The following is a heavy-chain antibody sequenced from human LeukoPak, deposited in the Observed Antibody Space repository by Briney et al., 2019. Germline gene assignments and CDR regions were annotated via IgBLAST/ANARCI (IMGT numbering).Heavy chain of an antibody. J-gene: IGHJ4*02. CDR1: GYTFTGYY. D-gene: IGHD3-3*01. V-gene: IGHV1-2*02. CDR3: ARNYDFWSGYYKPFDY. Sequence: GASVKVSCKASGYTFTGYYMHWVRQAPGQGLEWMGWINPNSGGTNYAQKFQGRVTMTRDTSISTAYMELSRLRSGDTAVYYCARNYDFWSGYYKPFDYWGQGTLVTVSS. CDR2: INPNSGGT.